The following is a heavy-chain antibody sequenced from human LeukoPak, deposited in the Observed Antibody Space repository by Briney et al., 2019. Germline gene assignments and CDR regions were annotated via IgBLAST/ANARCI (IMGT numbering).Heavy chain of an antibody. CDR3: ARVIGSPYDFWSGYLDY. J-gene: IGHJ4*02. CDR2: VSAYNGNT. D-gene: IGHD3-3*01. CDR1: GYTFTSYG. Sequence: GASVKVSCKASGYTFTSYGVSWVRQAPGQGLEWMGWVSAYNGNTNYAQKLQGRVTMTTDTSTSTAYMELRSLRSEDTAVYYCARVIGSPYDFWSGYLDYWGQGTLVTVSS. V-gene: IGHV1-18*01.